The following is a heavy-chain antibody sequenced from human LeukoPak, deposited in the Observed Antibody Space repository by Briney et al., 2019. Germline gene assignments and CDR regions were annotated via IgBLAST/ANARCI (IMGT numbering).Heavy chain of an antibody. CDR3: ARVSIVATDYYYYYMDV. V-gene: IGHV1-2*02. J-gene: IGHJ6*03. Sequence: ASVKVSCKASGYTFTGYYMHWVRQAPGQGLEWMGWINPNSGGTNYAQKLQGRVTMTTDTSTSTAYMELRSLRSDDTAVYYCARVSIVATDYYYYYMDVWGKGTTVTISS. CDR2: INPNSGGT. D-gene: IGHD2-21*02. CDR1: GYTFTGYY.